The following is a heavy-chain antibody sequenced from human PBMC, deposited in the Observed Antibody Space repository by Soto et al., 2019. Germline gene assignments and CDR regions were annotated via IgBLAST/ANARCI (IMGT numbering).Heavy chain of an antibody. V-gene: IGHV1-3*01. Sequence: ASVKVSCKASGYTFTSYAMHWVRQAPGQRLEWMGWINAGNGNTKYSQKFQGRVTITRDTSASTAYMELSSLRSEDTAVYYCARDPSICSGGSCYAPYYYYYYMDVWGKGTTVTVSS. D-gene: IGHD2-15*01. CDR2: INAGNGNT. CDR1: GYTFTSYA. J-gene: IGHJ6*03. CDR3: ARDPSICSGGSCYAPYYYYYYMDV.